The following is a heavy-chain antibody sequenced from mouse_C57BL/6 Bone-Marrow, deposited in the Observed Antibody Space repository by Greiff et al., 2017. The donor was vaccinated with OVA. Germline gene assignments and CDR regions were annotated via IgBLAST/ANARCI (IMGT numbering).Heavy chain of an antibody. D-gene: IGHD1-1*01. CDR2: IDPENGDT. Sequence: EVQGVESGAELVRPGASVKLSCTASGFNIKDDYMHWVKQRPEQGLEWIGWIDPENGDTEYASKFQGKATITADTSSNTAYLQLSSLTSEDTAVYYCTVTTGFDYWGQGTTLTVSS. J-gene: IGHJ2*01. V-gene: IGHV14-4*01. CDR1: GFNIKDDY. CDR3: TVTTGFDY.